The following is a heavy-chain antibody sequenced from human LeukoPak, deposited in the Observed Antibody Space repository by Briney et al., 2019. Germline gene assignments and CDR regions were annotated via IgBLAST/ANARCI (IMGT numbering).Heavy chain of an antibody. Sequence: GGSLRLSCAASGFTFSSYSMNWVRQAPGKGLEWVSYISSSSSTIYYADSVKGRFTISRDNAKNSLYLQLNSLRAEDTAVYYCARVLGTTEGRYFDYWGQGTLVTVSS. V-gene: IGHV3-48*04. CDR3: ARVLGTTEGRYFDY. D-gene: IGHD4-11*01. CDR1: GFTFSSYS. J-gene: IGHJ4*02. CDR2: ISSSSSTI.